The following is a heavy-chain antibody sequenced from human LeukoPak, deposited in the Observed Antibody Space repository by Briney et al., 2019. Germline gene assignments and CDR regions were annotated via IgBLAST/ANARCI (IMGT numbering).Heavy chain of an antibody. D-gene: IGHD6-13*01. Sequence: SETLSLTCTVSGGSISSSSYYWGWIRQPPGKGLEWIGYIYYSGSTYYNPSLKSRVTISVDTSKNQFSLKLSSVTAADTAVYYCARDRGAAQGWFDPWGQGTLVTVSS. J-gene: IGHJ5*02. V-gene: IGHV4-30-4*08. CDR1: GGSISSSSYY. CDR2: IYYSGST. CDR3: ARDRGAAQGWFDP.